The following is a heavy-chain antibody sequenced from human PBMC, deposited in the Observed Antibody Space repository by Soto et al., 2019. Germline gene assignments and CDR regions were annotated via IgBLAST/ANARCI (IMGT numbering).Heavy chain of an antibody. V-gene: IGHV1-18*01. CDR3: ARVFSSRKVYADGAFDI. Sequence: QVQLVQSGAEVKKPGASVKVSCKASGYTFTSYGISWVRQAPGQGLEWMGWISAYNGNTNYAQTLQGRVTMTTDTSTSTAYMGLRSLRSDDTAVYYCARVFSSRKVYADGAFDIWGQGTMVTVSP. CDR1: GYTFTSYG. J-gene: IGHJ3*02. CDR2: ISAYNGNT. D-gene: IGHD4-17*01.